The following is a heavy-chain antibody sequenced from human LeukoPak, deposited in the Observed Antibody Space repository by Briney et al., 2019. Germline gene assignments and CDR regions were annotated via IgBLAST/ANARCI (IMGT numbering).Heavy chain of an antibody. CDR3: ARDDHDYVWGNYRYSGSWLDP. V-gene: IGHV3-11*04. CDR1: GFSLSDYH. D-gene: IGHD3-16*02. Sequence: GGSLRLSCAASGFSLSDYHMTWIRQAPGKGLEWVSYMSSSGGTIYYADSVKGRFIISRDNGKNSVYLQMNSLRDEDTAMYYCARDDHDYVWGNYRYSGSWLDPWGQGTLVTVSS. CDR2: MSSSGGTI. J-gene: IGHJ5*02.